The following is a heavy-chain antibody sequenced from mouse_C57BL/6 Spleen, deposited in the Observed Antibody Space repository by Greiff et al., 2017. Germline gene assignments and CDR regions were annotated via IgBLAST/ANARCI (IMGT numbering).Heavy chain of an antibody. Sequence: QVQLQQSGAELVRPGASVKLSCKASGYTFTDYYINWVKQRPGQGLEWIARIYPGSGNTYYNEKFKGKATLTAEKSSSTAYMQLSSLTSEDSAVYFCARGYYCDYWGQGTTLTVSS. J-gene: IGHJ2*01. CDR2: IYPGSGNT. CDR3: ARGYYCDY. V-gene: IGHV1-76*01. CDR1: GYTFTDYY.